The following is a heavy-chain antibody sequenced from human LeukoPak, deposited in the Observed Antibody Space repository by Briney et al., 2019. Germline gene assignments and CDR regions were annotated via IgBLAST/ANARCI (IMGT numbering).Heavy chain of an antibody. CDR3: ANGEDYDILTGYFDY. J-gene: IGHJ4*02. Sequence: GGSLRLSCAASGFTFSSYAMSWVRQAPGKGLEWVSAISGSGGSTYYADSVKGRFTISRDNSKNALYLQMNSLRAEDTAVYYCANGEDYDILTGYFDYWGQGTLVTVSS. V-gene: IGHV3-23*01. CDR2: ISGSGGST. CDR1: GFTFSSYA. D-gene: IGHD3-9*01.